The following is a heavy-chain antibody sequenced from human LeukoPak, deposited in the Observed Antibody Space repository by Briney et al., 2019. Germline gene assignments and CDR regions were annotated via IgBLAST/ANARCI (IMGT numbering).Heavy chain of an antibody. J-gene: IGHJ4*02. D-gene: IGHD5-12*01. CDR2: ISSSSSYI. CDR1: GFTFSSYS. CDR3: ARELSEKYSGYEGADY. Sequence: GGSLRLSCAASGFTFSSYSMNWVRQAPGKGLEWVSSISSSSSYIYYADSVKGRFTISRDNAKNSLYLQMNSLRAEDTAVYYCARELSEKYSGYEGADYWGQGTLVTVSS. V-gene: IGHV3-21*01.